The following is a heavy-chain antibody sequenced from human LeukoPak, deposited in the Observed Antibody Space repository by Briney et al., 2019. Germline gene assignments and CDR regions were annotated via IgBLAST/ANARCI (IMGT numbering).Heavy chain of an antibody. CDR2: ISYDGSNK. Sequence: GGSLGLSCAGSGFIFSSYALSWVRQAPGKGLEWVAVISYDGSNKYYADSVKGRFTISRDNSKNTLYLQMNSLRAEDTAVYYCAKAYDSSGYYPVDYWGQGTLVTVSS. CDR1: GFIFSSYA. CDR3: AKAYDSSGYYPVDY. V-gene: IGHV3-30*18. J-gene: IGHJ4*02. D-gene: IGHD3-22*01.